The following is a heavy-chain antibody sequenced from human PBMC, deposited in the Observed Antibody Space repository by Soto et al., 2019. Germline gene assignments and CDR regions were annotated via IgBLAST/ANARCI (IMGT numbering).Heavy chain of an antibody. J-gene: IGHJ6*02. V-gene: IGHV1-8*01. CDR2: MNPNSGNT. D-gene: IGHD1-26*01. Sequence: ASVKVSCKASGYTFTSYDINWLRQATGQGLEWMGWMNPNSGNTGYAQKFQGRVTMTRNTSISTAYMELSSLRSEDTAVYYCARIGSKWERLLWYYGMDVWGQGTTVTVSS. CDR3: ARIGSKWERLLWYYGMDV. CDR1: GYTFTSYD.